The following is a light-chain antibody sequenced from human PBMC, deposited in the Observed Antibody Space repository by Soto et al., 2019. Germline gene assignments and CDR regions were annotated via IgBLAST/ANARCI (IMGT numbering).Light chain of an antibody. CDR2: EVS. CDR3: SSYTSISTLV. CDR1: SSDVGSYNY. J-gene: IGLJ3*02. V-gene: IGLV2-14*01. Sequence: QSALTQPASVSGSPGQSITISCTGTSSDVGSYNYVSWYQQHPGKAPKLMIYEVSNRPSGVSNRFSGSKSGNTASLTISGLQAEDESNYYFSSYTSISTLVFGGGTELTVL.